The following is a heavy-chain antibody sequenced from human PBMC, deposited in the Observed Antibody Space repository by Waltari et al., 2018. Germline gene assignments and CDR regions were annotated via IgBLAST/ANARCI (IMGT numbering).Heavy chain of an antibody. V-gene: IGHV4-39*02. D-gene: IGHD6-13*01. CDR1: GGSISSSSYY. Sequence: QLQLQESGPGLVKPSETLSLTCTVSGGSISSSSYYWGWIRQPPGKGLEWIGSIYYSGSTYYNPSLKSRVTISVDTSKNQFSLKLSSVTAADTAVYYCARDSPYSSSWSDYWGQGTLVTVSS. J-gene: IGHJ4*02. CDR2: IYYSGST. CDR3: ARDSPYSSSWSDY.